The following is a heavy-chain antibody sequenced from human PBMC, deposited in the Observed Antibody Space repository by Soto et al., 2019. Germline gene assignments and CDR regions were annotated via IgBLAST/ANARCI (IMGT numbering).Heavy chain of an antibody. CDR3: ARDRGPTYYYYGMDV. CDR1: GYTFTGYY. Sequence: EASVKVSCKASGYTFTGYYMHWVRQAPGQGLEWMGWINPNSGGTNYAQKFQGWVTMTRDTSISTAYMELSRLRSDDTAVYYCARDRGPTYYYYGMDVWGQGTTVTVSS. D-gene: IGHD1-26*01. V-gene: IGHV1-2*04. CDR2: INPNSGGT. J-gene: IGHJ6*02.